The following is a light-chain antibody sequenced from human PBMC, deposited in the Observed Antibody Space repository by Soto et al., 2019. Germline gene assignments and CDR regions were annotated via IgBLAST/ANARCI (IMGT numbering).Light chain of an antibody. CDR2: DVY. CDR1: QSIGRW. Sequence: DIQMTQSPSTLSASVGDRVTITCRASQSIGRWLAWYQQKPGKAPNLLIYDVYNLEGGVSSRFSGSGSETEFTLTISSLQPDDFATYYCQQYDSYALTFGGGTKVEIK. V-gene: IGKV1-5*01. CDR3: QQYDSYALT. J-gene: IGKJ4*01.